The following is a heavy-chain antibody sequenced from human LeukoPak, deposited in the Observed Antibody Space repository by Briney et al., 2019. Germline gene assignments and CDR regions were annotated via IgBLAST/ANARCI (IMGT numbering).Heavy chain of an antibody. CDR1: GGSFSGYY. Sequence: PSETLSLTCAVYGGSFSGYYWSWIRQPPGKGLEWIGEINHSGSTNYNPSLKSRVTISVDTSKNQFSLKLSSVTAADTAVYYCATYGDYSDYYFDYWAREPWSPSPQ. V-gene: IGHV4-34*01. J-gene: IGHJ4*02. D-gene: IGHD4-17*01. CDR3: ATYGDYSDYYFDY. CDR2: INHSGST.